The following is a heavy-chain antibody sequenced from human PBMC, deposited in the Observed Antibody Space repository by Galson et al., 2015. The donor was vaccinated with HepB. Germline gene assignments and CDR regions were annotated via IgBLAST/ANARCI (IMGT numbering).Heavy chain of an antibody. CDR3: ARTLVTTASSPPDC. V-gene: IGHV2-70*11. CDR1: GFSLSTSGMC. J-gene: IGHJ4*02. CDR2: IDWDDDK. D-gene: IGHD3-22*01. Sequence: PALVKPTQTLTLTCTFSGFSLSTSGMCVSWIRQPPGKALEWLARIDWDDDKYYSTSLKTSLTISKDTSKNQVVLTMTNMDPVDTPTSYYARTLVTTASSPPDCWVQRTLLPVSS.